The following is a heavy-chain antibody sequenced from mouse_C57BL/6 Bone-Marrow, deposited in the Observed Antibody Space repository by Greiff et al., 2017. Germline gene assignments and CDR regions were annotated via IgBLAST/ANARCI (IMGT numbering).Heavy chain of an antibody. CDR3: ARRGVTTWFAY. D-gene: IGHD2-1*01. V-gene: IGHV5-6*01. CDR2: ISSGGSYT. Sequence: EVQVVESGGDLVKPGGSLKLSCAASGFTFSSYGMSWVRQTPDKRLEWVATISSGGSYTYYPDSVKGRFTISRDNAKNTLYLQMSSLKSEDTAMYYCARRGVTTWFAYWGQGTLVTVSA. CDR1: GFTFSSYG. J-gene: IGHJ3*01.